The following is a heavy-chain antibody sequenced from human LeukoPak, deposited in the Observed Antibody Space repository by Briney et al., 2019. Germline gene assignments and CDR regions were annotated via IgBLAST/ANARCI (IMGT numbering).Heavy chain of an antibody. V-gene: IGHV3-30*18. D-gene: IGHD6-13*01. CDR1: GFTFSSYG. CDR2: ISYDGSNK. J-gene: IGHJ4*02. CDR3: AKPYSSSWYYFDY. Sequence: GESLKISCAASGFTFSSYGMHWVRQAPGKGLEWVAVISYDGSNKYYADSVKGRFTISRDNSKNTLYLQMNSLRAEDTAVYYCAKPYSSSWYYFDYWGQGTLVTVSS.